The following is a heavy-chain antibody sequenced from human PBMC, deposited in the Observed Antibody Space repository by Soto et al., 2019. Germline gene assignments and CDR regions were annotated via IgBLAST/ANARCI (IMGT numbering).Heavy chain of an antibody. V-gene: IGHV4-34*01. D-gene: IGHD6-13*01. J-gene: IGHJ4*02. CDR1: GGSFSGYY. CDR2: INHSGST. Sequence: QVQLQQWGAGLLKPSETLSLTCAVYGGSFSGYYWSWIRQPPGKGLEWIGEINHSGSTNYNPSLKSRVTISVDTSKNQFSLKLRSVTAADTAVYYCASHGGQQLYYFDYWGQGTLVTVSS. CDR3: ASHGGQQLYYFDY.